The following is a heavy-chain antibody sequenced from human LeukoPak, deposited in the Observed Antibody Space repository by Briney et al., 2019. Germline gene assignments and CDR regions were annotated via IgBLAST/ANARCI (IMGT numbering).Heavy chain of an antibody. J-gene: IGHJ4*02. V-gene: IGHV4-59*12. D-gene: IGHD3-10*01. CDR2: IYYSGSP. CDR3: ARVSRWFGELLPKYYFDY. Sequence: SETLSLTCTVSGGSISSYYWSWIRQPPGKGLEWIGYIYYSGSPNYNPSLKSRVTISVDTSKNQFSLKLSSVTAADTVVYYCARVSRWFGELLPKYYFDYWGQGTLVTVSS. CDR1: GGSISSYY.